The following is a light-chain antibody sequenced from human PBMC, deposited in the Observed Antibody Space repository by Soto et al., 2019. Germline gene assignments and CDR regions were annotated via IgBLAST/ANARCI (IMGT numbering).Light chain of an antibody. J-gene: IGKJ1*01. CDR3: QHYRA. CDR1: QSVSSRY. CDR2: ATS. Sequence: EIVLTQSPGTLSLSPGETAALSCRASQSVSSRYLAWYQQKSGQAPRLLIYATSSRATDIPDRFIGYGSGTDFTLTISGLEPEDFAVYYCQHYRAFGQGTKVDIK. V-gene: IGKV3-20*01.